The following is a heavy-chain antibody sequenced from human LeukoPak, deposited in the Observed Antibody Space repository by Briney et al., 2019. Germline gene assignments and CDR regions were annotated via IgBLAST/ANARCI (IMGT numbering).Heavy chain of an antibody. Sequence: PGGSLRLSCSASGFTFSNYAMHWVRQAPGKGLEYVSAITSNGGTTCYADSVKGRFTISRDNAKNSLYLQMNSLRAEDTAVYYCARDLGYWGQGTLVTVSS. V-gene: IGHV3-64*04. CDR3: ARDLGY. J-gene: IGHJ4*02. CDR1: GFTFSNYA. CDR2: ITSNGGTT.